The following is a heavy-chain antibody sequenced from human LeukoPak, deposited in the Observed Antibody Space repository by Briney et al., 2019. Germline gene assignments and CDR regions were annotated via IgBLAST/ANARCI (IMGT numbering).Heavy chain of an antibody. CDR2: IASDGSST. J-gene: IGHJ4*02. D-gene: IGHD4-23*01. CDR3: ARGRPHGNDY. V-gene: IGHV3-74*01. Sequence: GGSLRLSCAASGFTFSSYWMNWVRQAPGKGLVWVSRIASDGSSTTYADSVKGRISISRDNAKNTLYLQMNSLRVEDTAVYYCARGRPHGNDYWGQGTLVTVSS. CDR1: GFTFSSYW.